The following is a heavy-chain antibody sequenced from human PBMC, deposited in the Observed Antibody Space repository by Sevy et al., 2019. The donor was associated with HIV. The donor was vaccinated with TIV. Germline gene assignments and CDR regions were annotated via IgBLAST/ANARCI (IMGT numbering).Heavy chain of an antibody. CDR2: TRNKADSYTT. D-gene: IGHD6-13*01. Sequence: GSLRLSCAASGFTFSDHYMEWVRQAPGKGLEWVGRTRNKADSYTTEYAASVKDRFTISRDDSKNSLYLQMNSLKTEETAVYYCATHAGIAAAGRVFDYWGQGSLVTVSS. CDR1: GFTFSDHY. V-gene: IGHV3-72*01. J-gene: IGHJ4*02. CDR3: ATHAGIAAAGRVFDY.